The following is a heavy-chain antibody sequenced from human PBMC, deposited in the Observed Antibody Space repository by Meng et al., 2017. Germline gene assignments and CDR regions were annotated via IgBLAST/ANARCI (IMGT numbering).Heavy chain of an antibody. D-gene: IGHD6-13*01. CDR2: SIPIFGTE. J-gene: IGHJ4*02. CDR1: GGTYSSYA. CDR3: ARGLPTRPHSSSWHLYFDY. Sequence: QGEVVQGGAEVRKPGASGKVSCKASGGTYSSYAIRWVRQAPGQGLEWMGGSIPIFGTENDAQKFQGRVTITADESTSTAYMELSSLRSEDTAVYYCARGLPTRPHSSSWHLYFDYWGQGTLVTVSS. V-gene: IGHV1-69*01.